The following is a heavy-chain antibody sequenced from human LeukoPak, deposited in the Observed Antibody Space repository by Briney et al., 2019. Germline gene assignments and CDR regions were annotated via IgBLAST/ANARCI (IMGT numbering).Heavy chain of an antibody. CDR1: GSTFDDYA. V-gene: IGHV3-43D*03. CDR3: AKDRGAAAGNLYYYYGMDV. CDR2: ISWDGGST. D-gene: IGHD6-13*01. J-gene: IGHJ6*02. Sequence: GGSLRLSCAASGSTFDDYAMHWVRQAPGKGLEWFSLISWDGGSTYYADSVKGRFTISRDNSKNSLYLQMNSLRAEDTALYYCAKDRGAAAGNLYYYYGMDVWGQGTTVTVSS.